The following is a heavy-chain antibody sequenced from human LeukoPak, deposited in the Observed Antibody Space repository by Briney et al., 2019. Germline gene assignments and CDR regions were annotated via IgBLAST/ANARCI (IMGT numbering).Heavy chain of an antibody. CDR2: IYHSGST. CDR1: GGSISSSNW. J-gene: IGHJ5*02. Sequence: SGTLSLTCAVSGGSISSSNWWRWVRQPPGKGLEWIVQIYHSGSTNYNPSLKSRVTISVDKSKNQFSLKLRSVTAADTAVYYCARPLSLGYCSGGSCYGRGAWFDRWGQGTLVTVSS. CDR3: ARPLSLGYCSGGSCYGRGAWFDR. D-gene: IGHD2-15*01. V-gene: IGHV4-4*02.